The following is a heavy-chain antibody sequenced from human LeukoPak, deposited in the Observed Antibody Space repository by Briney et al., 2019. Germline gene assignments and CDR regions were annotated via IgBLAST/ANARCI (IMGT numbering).Heavy chain of an antibody. V-gene: IGHV1-18*01. Sequence: ASVKVSCKASGYTFTSYGINWVRQAPGQGLEWMGWISTYNGNTNYAQKLQGRVTMTTDTSTSTAYMELRSLRSDDTAVYYCTRDGGYSSNWYDWFDPWGQGTLVTVPS. J-gene: IGHJ5*02. D-gene: IGHD6-13*01. CDR1: GYTFTSYG. CDR2: ISTYNGNT. CDR3: TRDGGYSSNWYDWFDP.